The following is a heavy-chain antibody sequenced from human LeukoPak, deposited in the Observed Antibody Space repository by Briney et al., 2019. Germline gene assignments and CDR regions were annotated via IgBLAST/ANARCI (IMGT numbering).Heavy chain of an antibody. V-gene: IGHV4-34*01. J-gene: IGHJ5*02. CDR1: GGSFSGYY. CDR2: INHSGST. CDR3: ARDRKGYSYGYGLWFDP. D-gene: IGHD5-18*01. Sequence: SETLSLTCAAYGGSFSGYYWSWIRQPPGKGLEWIGEINHSGSTNYNPSLKSRVTISVDTSKNQFPLKLSSVTAADTAVYYCARDRKGYSYGYGLWFDPWGQGTLVTVSS.